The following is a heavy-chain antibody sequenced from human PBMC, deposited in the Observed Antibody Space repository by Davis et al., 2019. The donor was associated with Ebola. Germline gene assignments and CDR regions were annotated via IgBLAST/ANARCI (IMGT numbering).Heavy chain of an antibody. CDR2: IKSDGSSA. CDR1: GFTFSGHW. V-gene: IGHV3-74*01. J-gene: IGHJ4*02. Sequence: GESLKISCAASGFTFSGHWMHWVRQAPEKGLVWVSQIKSDGSSATYADSVKGRFTISRDNAKNTLYLQMNSLRAEDTAVYYCGSPVVAWGQGTLVTVSS. D-gene: IGHD2-15*01. CDR3: GSPVVA.